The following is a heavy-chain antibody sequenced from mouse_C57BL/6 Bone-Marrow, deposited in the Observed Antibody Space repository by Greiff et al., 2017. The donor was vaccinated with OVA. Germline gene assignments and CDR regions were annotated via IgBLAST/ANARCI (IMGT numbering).Heavy chain of an antibody. CDR2: ISYDGSN. D-gene: IGHD1-1*01. J-gene: IGHJ2*01. V-gene: IGHV3-6*01. Sequence: EVHLVESGPGLVKPSQSLSLTCSVTGYSITSGYYWNWIRQFPGNKLEWMGYISYDGSNNYNPSLKNRISITRDTSKNQFFLKLNSVTTEDTATYYCARGVYYYGYWGQGTTLTVSS. CDR3: ARGVYYYGY. CDR1: GYSITSGYY.